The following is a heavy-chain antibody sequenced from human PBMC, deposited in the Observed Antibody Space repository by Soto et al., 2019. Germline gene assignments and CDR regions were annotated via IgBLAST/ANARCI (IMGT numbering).Heavy chain of an antibody. CDR3: ARGYDYGDYVLAWFDY. CDR1: GYTFTSYD. J-gene: IGHJ4*02. V-gene: IGHV1-8*01. CDR2: MNPNIGNA. Sequence: ASVKVSCKASGYTFTSYDINWVRQATGQGLEWMGWMNPNIGNANYAQKFQGIVTITANDSTSTAYMELSSLRSEDTAVYYCARGYDYGDYVLAWFDYWGQGTLVTVSS. D-gene: IGHD4-17*01.